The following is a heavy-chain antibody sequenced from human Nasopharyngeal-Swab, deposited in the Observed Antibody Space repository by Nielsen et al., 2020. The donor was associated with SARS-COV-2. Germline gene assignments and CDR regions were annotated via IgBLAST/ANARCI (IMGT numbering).Heavy chain of an antibody. CDR2: IYYSGST. J-gene: IGHJ4*02. V-gene: IGHV4-61*08. Sequence: SGPTLVKPTQTLTLTCTFSGFSLSTSGMCVSWIRQPPGKGLEWIGYIYYSGSTNYNPSLKSRVTISVDTSKNQFSLKLSSVTAADTAVYYCARILTIFGVVASYYFDYWGQGTLVTVSS. CDR1: GFSLSTSGMC. CDR3: ARILTIFGVVASYYFDY. D-gene: IGHD3-3*01.